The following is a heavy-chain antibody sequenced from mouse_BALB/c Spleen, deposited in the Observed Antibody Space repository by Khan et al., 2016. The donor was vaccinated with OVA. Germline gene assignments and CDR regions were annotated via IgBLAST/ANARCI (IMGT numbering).Heavy chain of an antibody. CDR3: ARTEIHYYGSYAMDN. CDR1: GFNIKDTY. D-gene: IGHD1-2*01. J-gene: IGHJ4*01. CDR2: IDPATNNI. Sequence: VRLQQSGADLVKPGASVELSCTASGFNIKDTYIHWVKQGPEQGLEWIGRIDPATNNIKYDPKFQGKATIKADKSSNTAYLHLSSLTSEDTAVYYCARTEIHYYGSYAMDNWGQGTSVTVSS. V-gene: IGHV14-3*02.